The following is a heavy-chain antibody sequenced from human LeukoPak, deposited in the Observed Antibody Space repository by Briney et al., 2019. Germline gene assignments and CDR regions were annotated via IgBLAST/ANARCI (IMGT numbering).Heavy chain of an antibody. V-gene: IGHV6-1*01. Sequence: SQTLSLTCAISGDGVSSNSAAWNWIRQSPSRGLEWLGRTYYRSKWYNVYALSLKSRITINPDTSKNQFSLQPNSVTPEDTAVYYCARTTVVATAITKYDVFDFWGQGTMVTVSS. D-gene: IGHD2-21*02. J-gene: IGHJ3*01. CDR1: GDGVSSNSAA. CDR2: TYYRSKWYN. CDR3: ARTTVVATAITKYDVFDF.